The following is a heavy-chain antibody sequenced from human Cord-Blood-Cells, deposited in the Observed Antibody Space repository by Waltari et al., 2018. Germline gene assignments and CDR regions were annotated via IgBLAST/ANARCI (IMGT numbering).Heavy chain of an antibody. CDR2: INPDSGGT. CDR3: ARDPISVLRFLEWLFDY. V-gene: IGHV1-2*02. D-gene: IGHD3-3*01. J-gene: IGHJ4*02. Sequence: QVQLVQSGAEVKKPGASVKVSCKASGYTFTGHYMHWVRQAPGQGLEWMGWINPDSGGTNYAQKFQGRVPMTRDTSISTAYMELSRLRSDDTAVYYCARDPISVLRFLEWLFDYWGQGTLVTVSS. CDR1: GYTFTGHY.